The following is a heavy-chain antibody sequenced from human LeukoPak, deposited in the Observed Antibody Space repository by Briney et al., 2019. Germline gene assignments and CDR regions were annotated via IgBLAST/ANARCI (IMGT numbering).Heavy chain of an antibody. Sequence: GGSLRLSCAASGFTFSSYSMNWVRQAPGKGLEWVSYISSSSSTIYYADSVKGRFTISRDNAKNSLYLQMNSLRAEDTAVYYCARAASSGSYYPYYFDYWGQGTLVTVSS. D-gene: IGHD1-26*01. CDR2: ISSSSSTI. J-gene: IGHJ4*02. V-gene: IGHV3-48*01. CDR3: ARAASSGSYYPYYFDY. CDR1: GFTFSSYS.